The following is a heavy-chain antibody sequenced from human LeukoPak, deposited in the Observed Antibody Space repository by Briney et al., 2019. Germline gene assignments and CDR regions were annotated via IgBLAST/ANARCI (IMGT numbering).Heavy chain of an antibody. CDR3: ARGGPGYYDSSGVYPDLAFDI. J-gene: IGHJ3*02. CDR2: ISAYNGNT. D-gene: IGHD3-22*01. Sequence: ASVKVSCKASGYTFTSYGISWVRQAPGQGLEWMGWISAYNGNTNYAQKLQGRVTMTTDTSTSTAYMELRSLRSDDTAVYYCARGGPGYYDSSGVYPDLAFDIRGQGTMVTVSS. CDR1: GYTFTSYG. V-gene: IGHV1-18*01.